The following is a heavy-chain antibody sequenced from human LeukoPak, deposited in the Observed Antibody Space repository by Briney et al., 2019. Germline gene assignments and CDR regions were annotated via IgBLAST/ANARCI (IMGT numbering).Heavy chain of an antibody. CDR3: AREGDFWSGYYLPPFDN. Sequence: PGGSLRLSCAASGFTFSSYGMHWVRQAPGKGLEWVAVIWYDGSNKYYADSVKGRFTISRDNSKNTLYLQMNSLRAEGTAVYYCAREGDFWSGYYLPPFDNWGQGTLVTVSS. J-gene: IGHJ4*02. V-gene: IGHV3-33*01. CDR1: GFTFSSYG. D-gene: IGHD3-3*01. CDR2: IWYDGSNK.